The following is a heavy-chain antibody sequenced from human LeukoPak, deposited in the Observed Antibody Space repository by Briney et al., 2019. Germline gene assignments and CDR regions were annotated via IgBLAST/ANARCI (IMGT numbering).Heavy chain of an antibody. Sequence: PSETLSLTCAVYGGSFSGYYWSWIRQPPGKGLEWIGYIYYSGSTYYNPSLKSRVTISVDTSKNQFSLKLSSVTAADTAVYYCARESDSSGYYLHFDYWGQGTLVTVSS. CDR1: GGSFSGYY. D-gene: IGHD3-22*01. V-gene: IGHV4-34*09. CDR2: IYYSGST. CDR3: ARESDSSGYYLHFDY. J-gene: IGHJ4*02.